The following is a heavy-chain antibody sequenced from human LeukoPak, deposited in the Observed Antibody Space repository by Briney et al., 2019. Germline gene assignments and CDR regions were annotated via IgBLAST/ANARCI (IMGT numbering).Heavy chain of an antibody. Sequence: PSETLSLTCTVSGGSISSYYWSWIRQPPGKGLEWIGYIYYSGSTNYNPSLKSRVTISVDTSKNQFSLKLSSVTAADTAVYYCARVTLAAAGTGALDYYYGMDVWGQGTTVTVSS. J-gene: IGHJ6*02. CDR2: IYYSGST. CDR3: ARVTLAAAGTGALDYYYGMDV. CDR1: GGSISSYY. D-gene: IGHD6-13*01. V-gene: IGHV4-59*01.